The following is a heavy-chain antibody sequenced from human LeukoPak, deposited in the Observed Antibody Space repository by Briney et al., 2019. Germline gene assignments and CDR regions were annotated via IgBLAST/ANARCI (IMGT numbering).Heavy chain of an antibody. J-gene: IGHJ4*02. CDR2: IIPIFGTA. CDR1: GGTFSSYA. V-gene: IGHV1-69*05. CDR3: AREGIFGARSQAH. D-gene: IGHD3-3*01. Sequence: SVKVSCKASGGTFSSYAISLVRQAPGQGLEWMGGIIPIFGTANYAQKFQGRVTITTDESTSTAYMELSSLRSEDTAVYYCAREGIFGARSQAHWGQGTLVTVSS.